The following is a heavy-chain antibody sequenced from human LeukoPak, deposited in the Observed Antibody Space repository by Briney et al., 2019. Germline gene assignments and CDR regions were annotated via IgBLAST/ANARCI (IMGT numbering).Heavy chain of an antibody. V-gene: IGHV3-48*01. Sequence: GGSLRLSCAASGFTFSSYSMNWVRQAPGKGLEWVSYISSSSSTIYYADSVKGRFTISRDNAKNSLYLQMNSLRAEDTAVYYCARVLEAASFDYWGQGTPVTVSS. D-gene: IGHD6-13*01. CDR1: GFTFSSYS. J-gene: IGHJ4*02. CDR2: ISSSSSTI. CDR3: ARVLEAASFDY.